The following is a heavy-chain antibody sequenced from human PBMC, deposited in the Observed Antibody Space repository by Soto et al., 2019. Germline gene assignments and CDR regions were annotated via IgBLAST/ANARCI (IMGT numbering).Heavy chain of an antibody. D-gene: IGHD3-9*01. CDR1: GGSFSGYY. CDR3: ARVPTTPTYYDILTGRNYYYYGMDV. V-gene: IGHV4-34*01. Sequence: SETLSLTCAVYGGSFSGYYWSWIRQPPGKGLEWIGEINHSGSTNYNPSLKSRVTIPVDTSKNQFSLKLSSVTAADTAVYYCARVPTTPTYYDILTGRNYYYYGMDVWGQGTTVTVSS. CDR2: INHSGST. J-gene: IGHJ6*02.